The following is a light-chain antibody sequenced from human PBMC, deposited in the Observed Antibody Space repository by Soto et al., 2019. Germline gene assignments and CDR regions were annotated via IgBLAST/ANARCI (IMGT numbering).Light chain of an antibody. J-gene: IGKJ1*01. Sequence: AIQMTQSPSSLSASVGDRVNITCRASQDISDDVGWYQQTPGKAPKLLISGASRWQSGVTSRFSGSGSGAAFTLTITNLRPESSANYYCMKKHNSPLTFGQGTKLE. CDR2: GAS. CDR1: QDISDD. CDR3: MKKHNSPLT. V-gene: IGKV1-6*01.